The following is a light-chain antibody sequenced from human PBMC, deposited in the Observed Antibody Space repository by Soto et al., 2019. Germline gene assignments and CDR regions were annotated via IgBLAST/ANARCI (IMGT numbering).Light chain of an antibody. J-gene: IGKJ1*01. Sequence: AIRMTQTPSSCSASTGDRVTMTCRASQGISSYLAWYQQKPGKAPKLLIYAASTLQSGVPSRFSGSGSGTDFTLTISCLQSEDFATYYCQQYYSYPRTFGQGTKVEIK. CDR3: QQYYSYPRT. CDR2: AAS. V-gene: IGKV1-8*01. CDR1: QGISSY.